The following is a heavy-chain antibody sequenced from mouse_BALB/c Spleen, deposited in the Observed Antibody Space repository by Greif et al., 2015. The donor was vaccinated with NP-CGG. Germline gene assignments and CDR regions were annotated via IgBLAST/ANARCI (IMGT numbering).Heavy chain of an antibody. D-gene: IGHD2-1*01. CDR1: GSNIKDTY. V-gene: IGHV14-3*02. CDR3: ARGGNYRDAMDY. CDR2: IDPANGTT. J-gene: IGHJ4*01. Sequence: EVQLQQSGAELVKPGASVKLSCTASGSNIKDTYMHWVKQRPEQGLEWIGRIDPANGTTKYDPKFQGKATITADTSSNTAYLQLSSLTSEDTAVYYCARGGNYRDAMDYWGQGTSVTVSS.